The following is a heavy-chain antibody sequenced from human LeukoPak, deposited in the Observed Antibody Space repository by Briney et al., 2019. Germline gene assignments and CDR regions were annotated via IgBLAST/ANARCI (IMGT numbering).Heavy chain of an antibody. D-gene: IGHD6-13*01. CDR3: ARGGSRYGTRAAAGQFDY. CDR1: GGSIRSSYYY. J-gene: IGHJ4*02. V-gene: IGHV4-39*07. CDR2: IYDSGST. Sequence: SETLSLTCTVSGGSIRSSYYYWGWIRQPPGKGLEWIGSIYDSGSTYYNPSLKSRVTISVDTSKNQFSLKLSSVTAADTAVYYCARGGSRYGTRAAAGQFDYWGQGTLVTVSS.